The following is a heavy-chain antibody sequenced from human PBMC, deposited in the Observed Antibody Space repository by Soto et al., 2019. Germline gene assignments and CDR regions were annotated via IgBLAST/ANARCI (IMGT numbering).Heavy chain of an antibody. Sequence: SETLSLTCTVSGGSISSGDYYWSWIRQPPGKGLEWIGYIYYSGSTYYNPSLKSRVTISVDTSKNQFSLKLSSVTAADTAVYYCARVVVAATGSLHLHYYYGMDVWGQGTTVTVSS. CDR3: ARVVVAATGSLHLHYYYGMDV. CDR2: IYYSGST. CDR1: GGSISSGDYY. J-gene: IGHJ6*02. D-gene: IGHD2-15*01. V-gene: IGHV4-30-4*01.